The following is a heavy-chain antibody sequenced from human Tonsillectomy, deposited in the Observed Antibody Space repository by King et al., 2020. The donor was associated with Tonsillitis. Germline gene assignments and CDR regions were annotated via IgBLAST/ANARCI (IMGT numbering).Heavy chain of an antibody. V-gene: IGHV4-59*02. CDR2: VYSSGST. D-gene: IGHD3-16*01. CDR3: ARITFGGTYRPYYFDF. CDR1: GDSVSSYY. Sequence: VQLQESGPGLVKPSETLSLTCTVSGDSVSSYYWSWIRQPPGKGLEWIGYVYSSGSTSYNPSLKSRVTISADTSQNLFSLKLNSVTAADTAVYFCARITFGGTYRPYYFDFWGQGILVTVSS. J-gene: IGHJ4*02.